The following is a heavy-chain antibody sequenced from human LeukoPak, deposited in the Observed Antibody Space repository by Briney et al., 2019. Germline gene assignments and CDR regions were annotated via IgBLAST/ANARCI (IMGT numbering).Heavy chain of an antibody. CDR1: GFTFSSYA. CDR3: ASGFVVVPAEAFDI. J-gene: IGHJ3*02. CDR2: ISYDGSNK. Sequence: PGRSLRLSCAASGFTFSSYAMHWVRQAPGKGLEWVAVISYDGSNKYYTDSVKGRFTISRDNSKNTLYLQMNSLRAEDTAVYYCASGFVVVPAEAFDIWGQGTMVTVSS. D-gene: IGHD2-2*01. V-gene: IGHV3-30*04.